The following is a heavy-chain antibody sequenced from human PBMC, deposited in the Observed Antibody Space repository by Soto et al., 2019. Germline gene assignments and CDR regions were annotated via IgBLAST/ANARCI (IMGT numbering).Heavy chain of an antibody. CDR1: GYTFTGYY. CDR2: INPNNGDT. J-gene: IGHJ4*02. CDR3: ARHSGYDYDFDY. Sequence: ASVKVSCKASGYTFTGYYIHWVRQAPGQGLEWMGWINPNNGDTNYAQKFQGRVSMTRDTSTSTAYMELSSLRFDDTAVYYCARHSGYDYDFDYWGQGTLVTVAS. D-gene: IGHD5-12*01. V-gene: IGHV1-2*02.